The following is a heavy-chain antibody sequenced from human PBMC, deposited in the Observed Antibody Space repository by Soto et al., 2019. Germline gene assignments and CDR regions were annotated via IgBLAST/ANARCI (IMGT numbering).Heavy chain of an antibody. CDR3: ARSGVTGRGIPSHWFDP. Sequence: SETLSLTCTVSGDSIGGVGYWRWFSHFPGRGREWIGCIFSSGRTYYNPAFNNRLSPPLDTSPNQLSFMLLSVTAAAPAVFYFARSGVTGRGIPSHWFDPWGQGTLVTVSS. D-gene: IGHD3-9*01. V-gene: IGHV4-31*03. J-gene: IGHJ5*02. CDR2: IFSSGRT. CDR1: GDSIGGVGY.